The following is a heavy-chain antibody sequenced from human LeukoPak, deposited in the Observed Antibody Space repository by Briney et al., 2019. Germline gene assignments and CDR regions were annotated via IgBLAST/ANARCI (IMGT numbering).Heavy chain of an antibody. CDR2: FTGGDGSA. CDR1: GFTFRNSA. J-gene: IGHJ4*02. Sequence: GGSLRLSCAASGFTFRNSAMSWVRQAPAKGLEWVSTFTGGDGSAYYADSVKGRFTISRDNSKNTLYLQMNSLRAEDTALYYCAKEGFDYWGQGTLVTVSS. CDR3: AKEGFDY. V-gene: IGHV3-23*01.